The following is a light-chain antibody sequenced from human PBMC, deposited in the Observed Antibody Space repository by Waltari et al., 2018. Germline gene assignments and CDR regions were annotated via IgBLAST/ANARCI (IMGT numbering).Light chain of an antibody. J-gene: IGKJ1*01. V-gene: IGKV3-20*01. CDR2: AAS. CDR1: QSISKY. Sequence: VLTQSPGTLSLSPGERATLSCRASQSISKYLVWYQQRPGQAPRLLIDAASPRATGIPDRFSGSGFGTDFTLTISRLEPEDFAMYYCQNHERLPATFGQGTKVEIK. CDR3: QNHERLPAT.